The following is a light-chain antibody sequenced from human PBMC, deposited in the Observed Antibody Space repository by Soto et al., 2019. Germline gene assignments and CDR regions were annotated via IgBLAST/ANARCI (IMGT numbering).Light chain of an antibody. CDR2: WAS. CDR1: QSVFYSSKSKNS. V-gene: IGKV4-1*01. CDR3: QQYYNIPWT. J-gene: IGKJ1*01. Sequence: DIVMTQSPDSLAVSPGERATITCKSSQSVFYSSKSKNSVAWYQQKPGQPPKLLIYWASSRETGIPDRFSGSGSGKDFTLPISSLQAEDVAVYYCQQYYNIPWTFGQGTKVE.